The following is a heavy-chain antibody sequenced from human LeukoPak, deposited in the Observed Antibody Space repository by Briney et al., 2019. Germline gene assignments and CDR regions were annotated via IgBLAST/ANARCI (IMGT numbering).Heavy chain of an antibody. D-gene: IGHD6-19*01. CDR2: FYYSGNT. CDR1: GGSISSSSYY. CDR3: ARTAGVAVAGSRQYFDY. J-gene: IGHJ4*02. V-gene: IGHV4-39*01. Sequence: SETLSLTCSVSGGSISSSSYYWGWIRQPPGKGLEWIGIFYYSGNTYYNPSLKSRVTISVDTSKNEFSLKLRSVTAADTAVYYCARTAGVAVAGSRQYFDYWGQGTLVTVPS.